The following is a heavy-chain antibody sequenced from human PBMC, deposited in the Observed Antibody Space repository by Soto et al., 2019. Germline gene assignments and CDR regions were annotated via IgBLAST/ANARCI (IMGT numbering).Heavy chain of an antibody. CDR3: AKNYGDYYDAFDI. D-gene: IGHD4-17*01. Sequence: GGSLRLSCAASGFTFSSYGMHWVRQAPGKGLEWVAVISYDGSNKYYADSVKGRFTISRDNSKNTLYLQMNSLRAEDTAVYYCAKNYGDYYDAFDIWGQGTMVTVSS. J-gene: IGHJ3*02. V-gene: IGHV3-30*18. CDR1: GFTFSSYG. CDR2: ISYDGSNK.